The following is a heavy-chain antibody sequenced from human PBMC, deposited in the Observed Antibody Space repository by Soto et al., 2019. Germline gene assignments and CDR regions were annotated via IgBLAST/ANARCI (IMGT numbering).Heavy chain of an antibody. CDR1: GGSISSGDYY. J-gene: IGHJ4*02. V-gene: IGHV4-30-4*01. Sequence: SETLSLTCSVSGGSISSGDYYWNWVRQPPGKGLEWIGHIYYSGSTYYNSSLKSRVTISLDTSKNQFSLKLSSVTAADTAVYYCARLTLDDYFDYWGQGTLVTVSS. D-gene: IGHD1-1*01. CDR2: IYYSGST. CDR3: ARLTLDDYFDY.